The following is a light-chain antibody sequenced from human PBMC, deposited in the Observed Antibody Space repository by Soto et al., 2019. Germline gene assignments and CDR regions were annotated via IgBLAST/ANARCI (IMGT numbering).Light chain of an antibody. Sequence: QSALTQPASVSGSPGQSITISCTGTHSDIGNYNYVSWYQHLPGKAPKLMIYDVGSRSSGVSSRFSGSKSGNTASLAISGLQAEDEADCYCNSYREDHPRFYVFGTGTKLTVL. CDR3: NSYREDHPRFYV. V-gene: IGLV2-14*03. CDR1: HSDIGNYNY. CDR2: DVG. J-gene: IGLJ1*01.